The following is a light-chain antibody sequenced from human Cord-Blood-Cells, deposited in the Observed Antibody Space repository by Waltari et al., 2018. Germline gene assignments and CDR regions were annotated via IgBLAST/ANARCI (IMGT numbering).Light chain of an antibody. CDR3: QQYGSSPPRIT. Sequence: ETVLTLSPGTLSLSPGERATLSCRASQSVSSSYLAWYQQKPGQAPRLLIYGASSRATGIPDRFSGSGSGTDFTLTISRMEPEDFAVYYCQQYGSSPPRITFGQGTRLEIK. CDR1: QSVSSSY. J-gene: IGKJ5*01. CDR2: GAS. V-gene: IGKV3-20*01.